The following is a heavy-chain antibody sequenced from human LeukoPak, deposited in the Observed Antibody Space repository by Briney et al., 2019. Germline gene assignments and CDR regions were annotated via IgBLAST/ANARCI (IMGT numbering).Heavy chain of an antibody. CDR2: IYSGGST. CDR3: ARELTTYYYDSSGYSDY. Sequence: PGGSLRLSCAASGFTFSSNYMSWVRQAPGKGLEWGSVIYSGGSTYYADSVKGRFTISRDNSKNTLYLQMNSLRAEDTAVYYCARELTTYYYDSSGYSDYWGQGTLVTVSS. V-gene: IGHV3-66*01. D-gene: IGHD3-22*01. CDR1: GFTFSSNY. J-gene: IGHJ4*02.